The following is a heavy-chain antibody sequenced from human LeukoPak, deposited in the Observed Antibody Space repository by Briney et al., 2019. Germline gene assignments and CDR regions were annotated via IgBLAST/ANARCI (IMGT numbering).Heavy chain of an antibody. Sequence: SETLSLICTVSGGSISYDYWSWIRQSPGKRLEWIGYIHYSGATNYSPSLKSRVTISVDTSKNQFSLKLSSVTAADTALYYCATLRGASTAVFDSWGQGALVTVSS. CDR3: ATLRGASTAVFDS. D-gene: IGHD2-21*02. CDR1: GGSISYDY. V-gene: IGHV4-59*08. J-gene: IGHJ4*02. CDR2: IHYSGAT.